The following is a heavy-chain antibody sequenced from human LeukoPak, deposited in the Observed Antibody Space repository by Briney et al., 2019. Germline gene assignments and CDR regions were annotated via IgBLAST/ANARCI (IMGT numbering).Heavy chain of an antibody. J-gene: IGHJ6*03. V-gene: IGHV3-66*01. Sequence: PGGSLRLSCAASGFTVSSNYMSWVRQAPGKWLEWVSVIYSGGSTYYADSVKGRFTISRDNSKNTLYLQMNSLRAEGTAVYYCAKDKFDGFDFWNGPYPNYYYYYMDVWGEGTKVTVSS. CDR2: IYSGGST. D-gene: IGHD3-3*01. CDR1: GFTVSSNY. CDR3: AKDKFDGFDFWNGPYPNYYYYYMDV.